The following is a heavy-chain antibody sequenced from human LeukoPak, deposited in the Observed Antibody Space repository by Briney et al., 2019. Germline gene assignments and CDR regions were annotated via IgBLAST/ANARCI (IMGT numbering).Heavy chain of an antibody. Sequence: PSETLSLTCTVSGGSISSYYWSWIRQPPGKGLEWIGYIYYSGSTNYNPSLKSRVTISVDTSKNQFSLKLSSVTAADTAVYYCARWREIVVVPAAIDRGQYYYYYYYMDVWGKGTTVTVSS. CDR3: ARWREIVVVPAAIDRGQYYYYYYYMDV. CDR2: IYYSGST. CDR1: GGSISSYY. J-gene: IGHJ6*03. D-gene: IGHD2-2*02. V-gene: IGHV4-59*01.